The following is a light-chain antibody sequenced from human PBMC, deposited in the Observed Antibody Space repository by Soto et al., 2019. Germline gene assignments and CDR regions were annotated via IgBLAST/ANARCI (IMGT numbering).Light chain of an antibody. CDR2: SNN. J-gene: IGLJ2*01. CDR1: SSNIGSNT. CDR3: AAWDNSLNGVV. Sequence: QSVLTQPSSASGTPGQRVTISCSGSSSNIGSNTVNWYQQLPGTAPKLLIYSNNQRPSGVPDRFSGSKSGTSASLAISGLQSEDEADYYSAAWDNSLNGVVFGGGTKLTVL. V-gene: IGLV1-44*01.